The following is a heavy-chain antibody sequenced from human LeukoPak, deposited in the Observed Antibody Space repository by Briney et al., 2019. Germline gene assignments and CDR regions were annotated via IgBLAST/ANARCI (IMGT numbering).Heavy chain of an antibody. V-gene: IGHV4-59*08. D-gene: IGHD6-19*01. CDR3: ARVPIAVAARGY. CDR2: IYYSGST. Sequence: SETLSLTCTVSGGSISSYYWSWIRQPPGKGLEWIGYIYYSGSTNYNPSLKSRVTISVDTSKNQFSLKLSSVTAADTAVYYCARVPIAVAARGYWGQGTLVTVSS. J-gene: IGHJ4*02. CDR1: GGSISSYY.